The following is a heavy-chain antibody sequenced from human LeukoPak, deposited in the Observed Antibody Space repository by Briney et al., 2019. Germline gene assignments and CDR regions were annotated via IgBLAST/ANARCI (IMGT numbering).Heavy chain of an antibody. D-gene: IGHD3-22*01. Sequence: TSETLSLTCAVSGVSFSGYYWSWIRQPPGKGLEWIGEINHSGSTNYNPSLKSRVTISVDTSKNQFSLKLSSVTAADTAVYYCARVSSGYYYTYWGQGTLVTVSS. CDR3: ARVSSGYYYTY. CDR2: INHSGST. J-gene: IGHJ4*02. V-gene: IGHV4-34*01. CDR1: GVSFSGYY.